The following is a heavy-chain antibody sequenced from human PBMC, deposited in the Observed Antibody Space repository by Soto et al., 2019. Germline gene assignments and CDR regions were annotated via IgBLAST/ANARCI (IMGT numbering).Heavy chain of an antibody. CDR1: YY. Sequence: YYWSVCRHPLGKEMEWIGEINHSGSTNYNPSLKRRITISVDTSKNQFSLKLISVTAADTAVYYCARVCRRKIGVPAAILSYDGIAVW. CDR2: INHSGST. CDR3: ARVCRRKIGVPAAILSYDGIAV. J-gene: IGHJ6*01. D-gene: IGHD2-2*02. V-gene: IGHV4-34*01.